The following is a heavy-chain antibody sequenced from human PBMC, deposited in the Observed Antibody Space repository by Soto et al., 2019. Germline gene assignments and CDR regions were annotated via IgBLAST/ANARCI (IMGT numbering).Heavy chain of an antibody. D-gene: IGHD3-22*01. J-gene: IGHJ6*02. CDR1: GGSISSYY. CDR2: IYYSGST. V-gene: IGHV4-59*01. Sequence: QVQLQESGPGLVKPSETLSLTCTVSGGSISSYYWSWIRQPPGKGLEWIGYIYYSGSTNYNPSLNSRVTISVDTSKKQFSLKLSSVTAADTAVYYCARVASLYYYDSSGHYGMEVWGQGTTVTVSS. CDR3: ARVASLYYYDSSGHYGMEV.